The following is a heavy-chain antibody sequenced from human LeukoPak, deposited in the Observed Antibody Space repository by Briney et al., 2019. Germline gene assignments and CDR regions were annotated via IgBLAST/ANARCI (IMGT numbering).Heavy chain of an antibody. Sequence: ASVKVSCTASGYTFTGYYMHWVRQAPGQGLEWMGWFNPDSGGTHYAQKFQGRVTMTRDTSISTAYMELNRLRSDDTAVYYSARQLQLLDYWGQGTLVTVSS. J-gene: IGHJ4*02. CDR3: ARQLQLLDY. CDR2: FNPDSGGT. CDR1: GYTFTGYY. D-gene: IGHD6-13*01. V-gene: IGHV1-2*02.